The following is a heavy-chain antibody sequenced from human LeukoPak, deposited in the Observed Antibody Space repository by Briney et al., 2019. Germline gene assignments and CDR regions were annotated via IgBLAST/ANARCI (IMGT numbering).Heavy chain of an antibody. D-gene: IGHD3-10*01. J-gene: IGHJ5*02. CDR2: INPNSGGR. CDR3: ARRGISMVRGVIAENWFDP. Sequence: AASVKVSCNASGYTFTNYYIHWVRQAPGQGLEWMGWINPNSGGRNFAQKFQGRVTMTRDTSISTAYMELSRLRSDDTAVYYCARRGISMVRGVIAENWFDPWGQGTLVTVSS. V-gene: IGHV1-2*02. CDR1: GYTFTNYY.